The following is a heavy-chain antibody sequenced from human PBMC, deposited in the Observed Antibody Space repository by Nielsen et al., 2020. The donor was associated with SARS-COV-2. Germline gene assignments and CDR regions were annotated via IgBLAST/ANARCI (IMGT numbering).Heavy chain of an antibody. CDR1: GFTFSSYA. V-gene: IGHV3-30*04. D-gene: IGHD3-10*01. CDR2: ISYDGSNK. J-gene: IGHJ4*02. CDR3: APAYYYGSGSYLPFDY. Sequence: GESLKISCAASGFTFSSYAMHWVRQAPGKGLGWVAVISYDGSNKYYADSVKGRFTISRDNSKNTLYLQMNSLRAEDTAVYYCAPAYYYGSGSYLPFDYWGQGTLVTVSS.